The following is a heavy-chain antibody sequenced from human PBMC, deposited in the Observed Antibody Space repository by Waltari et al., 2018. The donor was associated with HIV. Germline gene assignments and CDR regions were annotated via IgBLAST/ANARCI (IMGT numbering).Heavy chain of an antibody. CDR1: GYTFLSYG. D-gene: IGHD1-1*01. CDR3: AREAVAATAPFDL. Sequence: QVHLVQSGAEMKKPGASVKVSCKASGYTFLSYGISWVRQAPGHGLEWMGWISTYNANTNYAQSLQGRVTMTTDTSTTTAYMELRSLTSDDTAFYFCAREAVAATAPFDLWGQGTLVTVSS. V-gene: IGHV1-18*01. J-gene: IGHJ4*02. CDR2: ISTYNANT.